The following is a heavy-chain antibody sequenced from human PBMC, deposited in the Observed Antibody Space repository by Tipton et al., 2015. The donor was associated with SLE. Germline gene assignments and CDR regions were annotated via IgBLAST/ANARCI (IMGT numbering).Heavy chain of an antibody. Sequence: SLRLSCAASGFIFRNYWMSLVRQAPGKGLEWVASIKQDGSEKYYVDSKKGRFTISKDNAKNSLYLQMNSLRVEVTAVYYCGRDARGVWDYWGQGALVVVSS. J-gene: IGHJ4*02. V-gene: IGHV3-7*01. D-gene: IGHD3-16*01. CDR2: IKQDGSEK. CDR3: GRDARGVWDY. CDR1: GFIFRNYW.